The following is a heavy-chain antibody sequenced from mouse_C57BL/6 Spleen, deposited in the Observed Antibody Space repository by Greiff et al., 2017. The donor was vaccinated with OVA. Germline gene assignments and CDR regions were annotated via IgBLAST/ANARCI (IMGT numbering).Heavy chain of an antibody. CDR1: GFTFSDYY. D-gene: IGHD2-5*01. J-gene: IGHJ2*01. Sequence: EVHLVESGGGLVQPGGSLKLSCAASGFTFSDYYMYWVRQTPEKRLEWVAYISNGGGSTYYPDTVKGRFTISRDNAKNTLYLQMSRLKSDDTAMYYCAREVYSNFHFDYWGQGTTLTVSS. CDR3: AREVYSNFHFDY. V-gene: IGHV5-12*01. CDR2: ISNGGGST.